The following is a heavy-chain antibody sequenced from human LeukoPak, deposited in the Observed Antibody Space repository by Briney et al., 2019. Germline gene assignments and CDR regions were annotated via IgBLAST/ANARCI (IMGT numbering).Heavy chain of an antibody. Sequence: SETLSLTCIVSGGSVSSGSYYWNWIRQPPGKGLEWIGYIYYNGSTNYNPSLKSRATISVDTYKDQFSLKLSSVTAADTAVYYCARAHSYYYDSSGYYWDYWGQGTLVTVSS. J-gene: IGHJ4*02. CDR3: ARAHSYYYDSSGYYWDY. CDR1: GGSVSSGSYY. V-gene: IGHV4-61*01. D-gene: IGHD3-22*01. CDR2: IYYNGST.